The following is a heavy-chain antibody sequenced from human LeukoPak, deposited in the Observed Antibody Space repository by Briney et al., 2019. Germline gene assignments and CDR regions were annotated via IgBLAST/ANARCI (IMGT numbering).Heavy chain of an antibody. D-gene: IGHD2-2*01. V-gene: IGHV4-30-2*01. CDR3: ARVARGLIGPDIVVVPAAFDP. CDR1: GGSISSGGYY. CDR2: IYHSGST. Sequence: PSETLSLTCTVSGGSISSGGYYWSWIRQPPGKGLEWIGYIYHSGSTYYNPSLKSRVTISVDRSKNQFSLKLSSVTAADTAVYYRARVARGLIGPDIVVVPAAFDPWGQGTLVTVSS. J-gene: IGHJ5*02.